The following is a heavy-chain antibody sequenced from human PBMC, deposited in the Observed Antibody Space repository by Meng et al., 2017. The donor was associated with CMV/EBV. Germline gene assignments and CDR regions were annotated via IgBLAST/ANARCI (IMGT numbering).Heavy chain of an antibody. CDR2: ISWNSGSI. Sequence: CAASGFTFDDYAMHWVRQAPGKGLEWVSGISWNSGSIGYADSVKGRFTISRDNAKNSLYLQMNSLRAEDTALYYCAKGIAAAVPNWFDPWGQGTLVTVSS. V-gene: IGHV3-9*01. CDR3: AKGIAAAVPNWFDP. CDR1: GFTFDDYA. J-gene: IGHJ5*02. D-gene: IGHD6-13*01.